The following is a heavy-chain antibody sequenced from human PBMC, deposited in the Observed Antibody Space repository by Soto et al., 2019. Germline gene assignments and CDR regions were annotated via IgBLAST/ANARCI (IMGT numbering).Heavy chain of an antibody. CDR1: GFTFSSYG. V-gene: IGHV3-30*18. CDR2: ISYDGSNK. Sequence: GGSLRLSCAASGFTFSSYGMQWVRQAPGKGLEWVAVISYDGSNKYYADSVKGRFTISRDNSKNTLYLQMNSLRAEDTAVYYCAKDRIGYYSGMDVWGQGTTVTVSS. J-gene: IGHJ6*02. CDR3: AKDRIGYYSGMDV.